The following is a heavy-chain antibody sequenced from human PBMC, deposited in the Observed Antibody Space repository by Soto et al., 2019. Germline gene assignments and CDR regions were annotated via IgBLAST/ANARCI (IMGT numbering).Heavy chain of an antibody. J-gene: IGHJ4*02. Sequence: SETLSLTCAVYGGSFSGYYWSWIRQPPGKGLEWIGEINHSGSTNYNPSLKSRVTISVDTSKNQFSLKLSSVTAADTAAYYCAREYYYDSSGYSTYFDYWGQGTLVTVSS. V-gene: IGHV4-34*01. CDR2: INHSGST. D-gene: IGHD3-22*01. CDR3: AREYYYDSSGYSTYFDY. CDR1: GGSFSGYY.